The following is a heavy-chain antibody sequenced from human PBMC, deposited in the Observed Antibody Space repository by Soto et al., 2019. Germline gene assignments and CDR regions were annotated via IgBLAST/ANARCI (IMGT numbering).Heavy chain of an antibody. CDR3: ARGGGAMAGTLDY. Sequence: QVHLVESGGGVVQPGRSLRLSCGASGFTFSSYGMHWVRQAPGKGLEWVAFIWYDGSNKYYTDSVKGRFTISRDNSKNTVYLQMNSLRDEDTAVYYCARGGGAMAGTLDYWGQGTLVTVSS. J-gene: IGHJ4*02. D-gene: IGHD6-19*01. CDR1: GFTFSSYG. V-gene: IGHV3-33*01. CDR2: IWYDGSNK.